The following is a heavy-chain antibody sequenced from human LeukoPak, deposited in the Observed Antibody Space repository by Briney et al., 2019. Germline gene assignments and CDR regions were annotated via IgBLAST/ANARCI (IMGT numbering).Heavy chain of an antibody. J-gene: IGHJ4*02. Sequence: GGSLRLSCAASGFTFSNYAMSWVRQAPGKGLEWVSGISGRGSSTYYADSVKGRFTISRENSKNALYLQMSSLRAEDTAVYYCAKGPWLAYPYYFDYWGQGTLVTVSS. V-gene: IGHV3-23*01. CDR2: ISGRGSST. D-gene: IGHD6-19*01. CDR3: AKGPWLAYPYYFDY. CDR1: GFTFSNYA.